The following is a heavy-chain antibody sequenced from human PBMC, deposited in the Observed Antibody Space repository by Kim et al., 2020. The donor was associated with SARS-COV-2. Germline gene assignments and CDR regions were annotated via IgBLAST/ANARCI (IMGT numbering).Heavy chain of an antibody. Sequence: SETLSLTCSVSGDSMNNNYWSWARQPPGKGLEWIGYIHYRGTTDYNPSLRGRDTISIDTSKNQFTLNLRSVTAADTAVYYFARGSPVATNRGQGTPVTDS. V-gene: IGHV4-59*13. CDR3: ARGSPVATN. J-gene: IGHJ4*02. D-gene: IGHD2-2*01. CDR2: IHYRGTT. CDR1: GDSMNNNY.